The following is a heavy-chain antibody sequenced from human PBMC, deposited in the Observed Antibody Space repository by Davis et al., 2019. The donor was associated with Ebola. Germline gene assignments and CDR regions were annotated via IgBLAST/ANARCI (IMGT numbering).Heavy chain of an antibody. CDR3: ARVRYSSGWYSHWFDP. V-gene: IGHV1-69*13. J-gene: IGHJ5*02. D-gene: IGHD6-19*01. Sequence: SVPVSCKASGGTFSSYAISWVRQAPGQGLEWMGGIIPIFGTANYAQKFQGRVTITADESTSTAYMELSSLRSEDTAVYYCARVRYSSGWYSHWFDPWGQGTLVTVSS. CDR2: IIPIFGTA. CDR1: GGTFSSYA.